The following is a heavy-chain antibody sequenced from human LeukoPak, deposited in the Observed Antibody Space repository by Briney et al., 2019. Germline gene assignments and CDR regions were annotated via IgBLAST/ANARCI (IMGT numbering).Heavy chain of an antibody. V-gene: IGHV3-33*01. CDR1: GFTFSSYG. CDR2: IWYDGSNK. J-gene: IGHJ5*02. CDR3: ARGPTGYNWFDP. D-gene: IGHD4-17*01. Sequence: GGSLRLSCAASGFTFSSYGVHWVRQAPGKGLEWVAVIWYDGSNKYYADSVKGRFTISRDNSKNTLYLQMNSLRAEDTAVYYCARGPTGYNWFDPWGQGTLVTVSS.